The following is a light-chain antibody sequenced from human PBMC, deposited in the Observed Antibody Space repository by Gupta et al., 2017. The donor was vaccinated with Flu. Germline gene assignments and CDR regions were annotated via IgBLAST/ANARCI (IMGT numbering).Light chain of an antibody. Sequence: SYVLTQPPSVSVAPGQTARITCGGKNIGSKSVHWYQQKPGQAPVLVVYDDSDRPSGIPERFSGSNSGNTATLTISRVEAGDEADYYCQVWDSSSWVFGGGTKLTVL. CDR3: QVWDSSSWV. CDR2: DDS. CDR1: NIGSKS. V-gene: IGLV3-21*02. J-gene: IGLJ3*02.